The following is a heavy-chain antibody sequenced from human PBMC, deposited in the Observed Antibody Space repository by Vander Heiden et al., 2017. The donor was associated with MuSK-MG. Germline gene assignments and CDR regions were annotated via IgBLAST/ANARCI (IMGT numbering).Heavy chain of an antibody. CDR3: AKWTPTWTYDAFDI. Sequence: EVQLLESGGGLVQPGGSLRLSCAASGFTFSSYAMTWVRQAPGKGLEWVSTINGIGGTKYDAGSVKGRFTISRDNPKNTLFLQMQSLRAEDTAVYYCAKWTPTWTYDAFDIWGQVRMVTISS. J-gene: IGHJ3*02. CDR2: INGIGGTK. V-gene: IGHV3-23*01. D-gene: IGHD1-1*01. CDR1: GFTFSSYA.